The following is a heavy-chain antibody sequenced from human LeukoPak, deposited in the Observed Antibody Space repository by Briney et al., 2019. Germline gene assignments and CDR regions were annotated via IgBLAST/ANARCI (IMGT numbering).Heavy chain of an antibody. Sequence: GGSLRLSCAASGFTFSNYGLHWVRQAPGKGLEWVALTRYDGSNKRYAESVKGRFTISRDNSKNTLYLQMNSLRAEDTAVYYCAKDRFHMITVTSCFDYWGQGTVVTVSS. V-gene: IGHV3-30*02. CDR2: TRYDGSNK. CDR1: GFTFSNYG. CDR3: AKDRFHMITVTSCFDY. D-gene: IGHD4-17*01. J-gene: IGHJ4*02.